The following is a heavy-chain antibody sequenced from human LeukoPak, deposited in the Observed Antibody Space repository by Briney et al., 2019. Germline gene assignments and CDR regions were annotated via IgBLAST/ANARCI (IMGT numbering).Heavy chain of an antibody. CDR3: AREVKQLVYFDY. CDR1: GFSISSGGYY. J-gene: IGHJ4*02. CDR2: IYHSGST. V-gene: IGHV4-30-2*01. D-gene: IGHD6-6*01. Sequence: SETLSLTCTVSGFSISSGGYYWSWIRQPPGKGLEWIGYIYHSGSTYYNPSLKSRVTISVDRSKNQFSLKLSSVTAADTAVYYCAREVKQLVYFDYWGQGTLVTVSS.